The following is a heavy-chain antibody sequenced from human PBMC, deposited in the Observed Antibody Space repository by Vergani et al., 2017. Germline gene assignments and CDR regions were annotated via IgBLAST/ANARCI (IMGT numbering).Heavy chain of an antibody. CDR3: ARDRGPGGYYFDY. CDR1: GFTFSSYS. J-gene: IGHJ4*02. D-gene: IGHD3-16*01. Sequence: EVQLVESGGGLVKPGGSLRLSCAASGFTFSSYSMNWVRQAPGKGLEWVSSISSSSSHIYYADSVKGRFTISRDNAKNSLYLQMNSLRAEDTAVYYCARDRGPGGYYFDYWGQGTLVTVSS. V-gene: IGHV3-21*01. CDR2: ISSSSSHI.